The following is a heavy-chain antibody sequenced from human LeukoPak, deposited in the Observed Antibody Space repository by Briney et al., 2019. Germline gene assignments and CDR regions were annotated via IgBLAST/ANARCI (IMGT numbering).Heavy chain of an antibody. Sequence: GGSLRLSCAASGFTFSDHYMDWVPQAPGKGLEWVCRIRNKAKTYTTECAASVKGRFTISRDDSKNSLYMQMNSLKTEDTAVYYCARVSPDSSGHYYFDYWGQGTLVTVSS. CDR3: ARVSPDSSGHYYFDY. CDR2: IRNKAKTYTT. D-gene: IGHD3-22*01. CDR1: GFTFSDHY. J-gene: IGHJ4*02. V-gene: IGHV3-72*01.